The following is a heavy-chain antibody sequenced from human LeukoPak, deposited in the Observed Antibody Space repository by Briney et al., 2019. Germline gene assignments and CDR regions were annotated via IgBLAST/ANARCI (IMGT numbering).Heavy chain of an antibody. CDR1: GGTFSSYA. CDR3: ARGRFGVTMIVALHY. J-gene: IGHJ4*02. D-gene: IGHD3-22*01. Sequence: SVKVSRKASGGTFSSYAISWVRQAPGQGLEWMGGIIPIFGTANYAQKFQGRVTITTDESTSTAYMELSSLRSEDTAVYYCARGRFGVTMIVALHYWGQGTLVTVSS. V-gene: IGHV1-69*05. CDR2: IIPIFGTA.